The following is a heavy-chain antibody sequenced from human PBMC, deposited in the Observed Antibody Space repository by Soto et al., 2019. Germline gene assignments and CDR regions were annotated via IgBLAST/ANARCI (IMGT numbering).Heavy chain of an antibody. CDR1: GFTFSNYA. Sequence: PGGSLRLSCAASGFTFSNYAMTWVRQGPGKGLEWVSAISGSGGSAYYADSVKGRFTISRDNYKNTLYLQMNSLRADDSVGYYFANDPYSGVLVPVAIGFDPWGPGTLVTVSS. CDR2: ISGSGGSA. CDR3: ANDPYSGVLVPVAIGFDP. J-gene: IGHJ5*02. V-gene: IGHV3-23*01. D-gene: IGHD2-2*01.